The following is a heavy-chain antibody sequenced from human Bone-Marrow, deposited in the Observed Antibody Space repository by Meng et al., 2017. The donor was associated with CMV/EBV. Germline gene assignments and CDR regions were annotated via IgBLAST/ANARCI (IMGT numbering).Heavy chain of an antibody. CDR2: MNPNSGNT. V-gene: IGHV1-8*01. CDR1: GYTFLSYD. D-gene: IGHD5-24*01. Sequence: QVHLVQSGSGVKKPGASVKVSCKASGYTFLSYDINWVRQATGQGLEWMGWMNPNSGNTGYAQKFQGRVTMTRDTSISTAYMELSSLISDDTAVYYCTRGRDGSYYWGQGTLVTVSS. J-gene: IGHJ4*02. CDR3: TRGRDGSYY.